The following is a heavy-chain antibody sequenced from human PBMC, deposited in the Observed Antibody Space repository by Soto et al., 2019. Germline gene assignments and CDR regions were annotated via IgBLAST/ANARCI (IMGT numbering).Heavy chain of an antibody. D-gene: IGHD7-27*01. CDR3: ARDRGDGGGRGYYYYYFGMDV. CDR1: EFTFSSYG. V-gene: IGHV3-30-3*01. CDR2: MSDDGTKE. Sequence: QVQLVESGGGVVQPGKSLRLSCAASEFTFSSYGMHWVRQAPGKGLEWVAGMSDDGTKEYYADSVKGRFTISRDNSNDTLHRQMNNLRAEDTAVYFCARDRGDGGGRGYYYYYFGMDVWGQGTTVTVSS. J-gene: IGHJ6*02.